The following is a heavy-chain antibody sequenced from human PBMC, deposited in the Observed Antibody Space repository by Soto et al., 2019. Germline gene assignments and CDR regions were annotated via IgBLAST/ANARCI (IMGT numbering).Heavy chain of an antibody. D-gene: IGHD2-21*01. Sequence: PGGSLRLSCAASGFTFSSHAMSWVRQAPGKGLEWVSAISSGGGSTYYADSVKGRFTISRDNSQNTLSLQMNSLRAEDTALYYCAKVPSAYYYDYWSQGTPVTVSS. CDR3: AKVPSAYYYDY. CDR1: GFTFSSHA. V-gene: IGHV3-23*01. CDR2: ISSGGGST. J-gene: IGHJ4*02.